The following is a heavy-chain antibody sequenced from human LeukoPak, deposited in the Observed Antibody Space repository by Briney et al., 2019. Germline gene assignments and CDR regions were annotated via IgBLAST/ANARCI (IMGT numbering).Heavy chain of an antibody. J-gene: IGHJ4*02. CDR1: GFTVSSNY. CDR2: IYSGGST. Sequence: GGSLRLSCAASGFTVSSNYISWVRQAPGKGLEWVSVIYSGGSTYYADSVKGRFTISRDSTKNTIYLQMNNLRAEDTAVYYCARGLLRDGYTYTYSFDYWGQGALVTVSS. D-gene: IGHD5-18*01. V-gene: IGHV3-66*01. CDR3: ARGLLRDGYTYTYSFDY.